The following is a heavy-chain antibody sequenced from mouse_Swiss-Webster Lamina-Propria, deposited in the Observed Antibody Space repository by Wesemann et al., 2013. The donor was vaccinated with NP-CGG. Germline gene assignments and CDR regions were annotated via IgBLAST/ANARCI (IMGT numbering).Heavy chain of an antibody. Sequence: EYAGYISYSGSTYYNPSLKSRISITRDTSKNQYYLQLNSVTTEDTATYYCAREGIAYYRYDNAMDYWGQGTSVTVSS. V-gene: IGHV3-8*02. J-gene: IGHJ4*01. CDR2: ISYSGST. CDR3: AREGIAYYRYDNAMDY. D-gene: IGHD2-14*01.